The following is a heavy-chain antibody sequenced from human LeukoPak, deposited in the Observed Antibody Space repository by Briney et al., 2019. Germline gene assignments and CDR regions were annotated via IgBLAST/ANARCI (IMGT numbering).Heavy chain of an antibody. CDR1: AFTFRNYA. V-gene: IGHV3-30-3*02. D-gene: IGHD2-2*01. Sequence: PGRSLRLSCAASAFTFRNYAMHWVRQAPGKGLEWVAVISHDERNIYYADSVKGRFTISRDNSKNTLYPQMNSLRAEDTAVYYCAKDRTGLLVVPAALDYWGQGTLVTVSS. J-gene: IGHJ4*02. CDR3: AKDRTGLLVVPAALDY. CDR2: ISHDERNI.